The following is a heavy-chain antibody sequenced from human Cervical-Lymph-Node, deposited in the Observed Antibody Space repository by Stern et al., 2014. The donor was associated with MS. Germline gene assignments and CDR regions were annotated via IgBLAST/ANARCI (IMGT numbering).Heavy chain of an antibody. CDR1: GFTFDDYA. V-gene: IGHV3-9*01. J-gene: IGHJ4*02. CDR3: AKSEKVRGYSYASFADY. Sequence: EVQLLESGGGLVQPGRSLRLSCGASGFTFDDYAMHWVRQVPGKGLEWVSGISWNGGSFGYADSVKGRFTISRDNAENSLYLHMSSLRAEDTGIYYCAKSEKVRGYSYASFADYWGQGTLVAVSS. CDR2: ISWNGGSF. D-gene: IGHD3-10*01.